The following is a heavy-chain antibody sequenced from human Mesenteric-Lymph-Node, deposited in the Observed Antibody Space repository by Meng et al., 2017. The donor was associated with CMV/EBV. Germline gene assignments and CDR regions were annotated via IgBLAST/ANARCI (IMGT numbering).Heavy chain of an antibody. V-gene: IGHV3-7*01. D-gene: IGHD3-22*01. CDR2: IKQDGSEK. CDR3: ARYLYYYDGNFDY. J-gene: IGHJ4*02. CDR1: GFTFSSYW. Sequence: ETLSLTCAASGFTFSSYWMSWVRQAPGKGLEWVANIKQDGSEKYYVDSVKGRFTISRDNAKNSLYLQMNSLRAEDTAVYYCARYLYYYDGNFDYWGQGTLVTVSS.